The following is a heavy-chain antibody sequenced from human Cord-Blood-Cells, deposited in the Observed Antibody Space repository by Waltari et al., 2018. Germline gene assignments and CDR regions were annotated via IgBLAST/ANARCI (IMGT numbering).Heavy chain of an antibody. CDR1: GYSITRGYY. J-gene: IGHJ4*02. Sequence: QVQLQESGPGLVKPSGTLSLTCTVSGYSITRGYYWGWIRQPPGKGLEWIGSIYHSGSTYYNPSLKSRVTISVDTSKNQFSLKLSSVTAADTAVYYCARGGGHSGYDYDYWGQGTLVTVSS. D-gene: IGHD5-12*01. CDR3: ARGGGHSGYDYDY. V-gene: IGHV4-38-2*02. CDR2: IYHSGST.